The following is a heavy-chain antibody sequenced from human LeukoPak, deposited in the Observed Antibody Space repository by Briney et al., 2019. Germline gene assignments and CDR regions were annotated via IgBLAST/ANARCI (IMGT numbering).Heavy chain of an antibody. CDR1: GGSISSSSYY. V-gene: IGHV4-39*07. CDR2: IYYSGST. D-gene: IGHD2-21*02. CDR3: ARTSSVTADYFNY. Sequence: TSETLSLTCTVSGGSISSSSYYWGWIRQPPGKGLEWIGSIYYSGSTYYNPSLKSRVTISVDTSKNQFSLKLSSVTAADTAVYYCARTSSVTADYFNYWGQGTLVTVSS. J-gene: IGHJ4*02.